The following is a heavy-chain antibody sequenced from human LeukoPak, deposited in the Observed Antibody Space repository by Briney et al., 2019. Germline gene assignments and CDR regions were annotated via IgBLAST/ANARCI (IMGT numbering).Heavy chain of an antibody. CDR3: ARDPSTASAFDI. V-gene: IGHV4-4*07. CDR1: GGSISSYY. CDR2: IYTSGST. J-gene: IGHJ3*02. Sequence: SETLSHTCTVSGGSISSYYWSWIRQPAGKGLEWIGRIYTSGSTNYNPSLKSRVTMSVDTSKNQFSLKLSSVTAADTAVYYCARDPSTASAFDIWGQGTMVTVSS. D-gene: IGHD2/OR15-2a*01.